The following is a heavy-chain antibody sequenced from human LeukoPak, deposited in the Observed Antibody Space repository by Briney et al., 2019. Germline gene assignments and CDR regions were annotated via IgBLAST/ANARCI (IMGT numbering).Heavy chain of an antibody. D-gene: IGHD3-10*01. CDR1: GFTFSDSY. J-gene: IGHJ4*02. V-gene: IGHV3-11*01. Sequence: GGSLRLSCAASGFTFSDSYMSWIRQAPGKGLEYISYISSSGSTIYYVDSVKGRFTISRDNARNSLYLQMNSLRDDDTAVYYCARGKYYFDYWGQGTQVTVSS. CDR2: ISSSGSTI. CDR3: ARGKYYFDY.